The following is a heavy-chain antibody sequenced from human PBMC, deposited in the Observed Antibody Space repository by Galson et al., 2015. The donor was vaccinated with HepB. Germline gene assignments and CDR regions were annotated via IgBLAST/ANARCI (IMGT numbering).Heavy chain of an antibody. CDR2: INPNSGGT. Sequence: SVKVSCKASGYTFTGYYMHWVRQAPGQGLEWMGWINPNSGGTNYAQEFQGWVTMTRDTSNSTAYMGLSRLRSDDTAVYYCARAGRQLWLRQSPNNWFDPWGQGTLVTVSS. J-gene: IGHJ5*02. CDR3: ARAGRQLWLRQSPNNWFDP. CDR1: GYTFTGYY. V-gene: IGHV1-2*04. D-gene: IGHD5-18*01.